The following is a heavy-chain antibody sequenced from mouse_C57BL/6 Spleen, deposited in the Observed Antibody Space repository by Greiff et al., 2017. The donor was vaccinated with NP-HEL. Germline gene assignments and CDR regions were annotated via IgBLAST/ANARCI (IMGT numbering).Heavy chain of an antibody. Sequence: VQLQQSGPELVKPGASVKISCKASGYSFTGYYMNWVKQSPEKSLEWIGEINPSTGGTTYNQKFKAKATLTVDNSSSTAYMQLKSLTSKDSAVYYCARGATYYYGTHGYFDVWGTGTTVTVSS. D-gene: IGHD1-1*01. J-gene: IGHJ1*03. CDR1: GYSFTGYY. CDR2: INPSTGGT. V-gene: IGHV1-42*01. CDR3: ARGATYYYGTHGYFDV.